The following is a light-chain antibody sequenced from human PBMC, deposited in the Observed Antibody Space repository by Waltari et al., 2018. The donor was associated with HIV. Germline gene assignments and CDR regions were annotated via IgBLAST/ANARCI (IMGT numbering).Light chain of an antibody. V-gene: IGLV2-14*01. J-gene: IGLJ1*01. CDR2: EVS. CDR3: ISYTTSSTPYV. Sequence: QSALTQPASVSGSPGQSIPISCTGTSIDVGDYTFVSWYPQFPGKTPNLMIYEVSNRRSGAADRFSGAKSANTAFLTIFGLSADDEDYYYCISYTTSSTPYVLGTETTVTVL. CDR1: SIDVGDYTF.